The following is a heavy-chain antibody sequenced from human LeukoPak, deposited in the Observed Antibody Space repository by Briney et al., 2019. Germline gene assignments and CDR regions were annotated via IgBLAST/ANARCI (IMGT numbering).Heavy chain of an antibody. Sequence: ASVKVSCKASGYTFTSYGISWVRQAPGQALEWMGWISAYNGNKNYAQKLQGRVTMTTDTSTSTAYMELRSLRSDDTAVYYCARVVVVPAAISYYYYYMDVWGKGTTVTVSS. CDR3: ARVVVVPAAISYYYYYMDV. V-gene: IGHV1-18*01. J-gene: IGHJ6*03. CDR2: ISAYNGNK. D-gene: IGHD2-2*01. CDR1: GYTFTSYG.